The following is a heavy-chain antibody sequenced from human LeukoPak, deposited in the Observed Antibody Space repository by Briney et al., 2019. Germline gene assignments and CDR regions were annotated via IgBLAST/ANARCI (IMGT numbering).Heavy chain of an antibody. J-gene: IGHJ1*01. D-gene: IGHD6-13*01. V-gene: IGHV3-23*01. CDR1: GFTFNNYA. CDR3: AKTIAAAGRGYFQH. Sequence: GGSLRLSCAASGFTFNNYAMSWVRQAPGKGPEWVSAITGSGGSAYYADSVKGRSAISRDNSKNTLYLQMNSLRAEDTAVYYCAKTIAAAGRGYFQHWGQGTLVTVSS. CDR2: ITGSGGSA.